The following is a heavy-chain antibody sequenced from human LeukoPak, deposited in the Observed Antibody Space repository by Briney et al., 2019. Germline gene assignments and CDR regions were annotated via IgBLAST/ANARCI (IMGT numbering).Heavy chain of an antibody. CDR3: ARGYGGFRVEGRYFHS. J-gene: IGHJ4*02. V-gene: IGHV4-59*01. CDR2: VHYSGTA. D-gene: IGHD4-23*01. CDR1: GGSFSGYY. Sequence: SETLSLTCAVYGGSFSGYYWSWVRQPPGKGLEFIGHVHYSGTANYNPSLRSRVTISIDTSKKHFFLKLKSVTAADTAVYYCARGYGGFRVEGRYFHSWGQGTLVTVSS.